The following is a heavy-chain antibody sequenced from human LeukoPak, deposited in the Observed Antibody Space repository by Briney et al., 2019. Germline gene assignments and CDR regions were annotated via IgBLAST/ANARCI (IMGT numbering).Heavy chain of an antibody. CDR2: INDSGGT. D-gene: IGHD3-22*01. Sequence: PSETLSLTCAVYGGSFSGYYWSWIRQPPGKGLEWVGDINDSGGTNYNPSLKSRVTISVDTSKNQFSLKLSSVTAADTAVYYCARDYYDSRPDYWGQGTLVTVSS. CDR1: GGSFSGYY. J-gene: IGHJ4*02. V-gene: IGHV4-34*01. CDR3: ARDYYDSRPDY.